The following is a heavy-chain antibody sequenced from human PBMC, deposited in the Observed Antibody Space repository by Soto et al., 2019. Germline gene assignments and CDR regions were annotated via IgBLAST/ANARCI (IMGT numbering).Heavy chain of an antibody. D-gene: IGHD5-12*01. J-gene: IGHJ4*02. CDR3: ARSGYSGYPHYFDY. Sequence: SGPTLVNPTQTLTLTCTFSGFSLSSRGVGVGWVRQPPGKALEWLALIMWNDDNHYSPSLKSRLTITKDTSKNQVVLTMTSMDPVDTATYYCARSGYSGYPHYFDYWGQGTLVTVSS. V-gene: IGHV2-5*01. CDR2: IMWNDDN. CDR1: GFSLSSRGVG.